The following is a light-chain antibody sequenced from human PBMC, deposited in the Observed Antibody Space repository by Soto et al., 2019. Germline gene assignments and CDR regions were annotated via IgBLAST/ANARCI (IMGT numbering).Light chain of an antibody. V-gene: IGKV1-39*01. J-gene: IGKJ1*01. CDR3: QYRGT. CDR2: AAS. Sequence: DIQMTQAPSSLSAWVGDRLTITCRASQSISTYLNWYQQKLGKAPNLLIYAASSLQSGVPSRFSGSGSGTDFTLTISGLRPEDSATYFCQYRGTFGQGTKVDIK. CDR1: QSISTY.